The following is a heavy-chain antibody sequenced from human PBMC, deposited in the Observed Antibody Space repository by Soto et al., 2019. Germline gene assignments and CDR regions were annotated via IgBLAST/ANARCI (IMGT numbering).Heavy chain of an antibody. D-gene: IGHD6-13*01. CDR1: GFTFGDYY. Sequence: QVQLVESGGGLVKPGGSLRLSCAASGFTFGDYYMTWIRQAPGKGLEWVSFIGNRGTGIYYAVSVKGRFTIFRDNAKNSLYLQMNSLRAEDTAMYYCARDLRAVGMASRFDPWGQGTLVTVSS. CDR2: IGNRGTGI. V-gene: IGHV3-11*01. CDR3: ARDLRAVGMASRFDP. J-gene: IGHJ5*02.